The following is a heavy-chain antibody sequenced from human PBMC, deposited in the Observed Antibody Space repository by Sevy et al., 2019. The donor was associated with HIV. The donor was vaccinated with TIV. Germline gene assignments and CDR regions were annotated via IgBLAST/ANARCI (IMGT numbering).Heavy chain of an antibody. V-gene: IGHV4-4*07. CDR2: IYTSGST. CDR1: GDSMNSYF. D-gene: IGHD3-10*01. CDR3: ERGGPGSQDAFDI. Sequence: SETLSLTCTVSGDSMNSYFCSWIRQPAGKGLEWIGRIYTSGSTNYNPSLKSRLTMSVNTSKKQFSLRLSSVTAADTAVYYCERGGPGSQDAFDIWGQGTMVTVSS. J-gene: IGHJ3*02.